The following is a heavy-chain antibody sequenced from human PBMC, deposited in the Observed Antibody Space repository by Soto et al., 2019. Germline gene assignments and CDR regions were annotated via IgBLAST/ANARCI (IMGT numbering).Heavy chain of an antibody. D-gene: IGHD6-6*01. CDR2: INAGNGNT. Sequence: ASVKVSCKASGYTFTSYAMHWVRQAPGQRLEWMGWINAGNGNTKYSQKFQGRVTITRDTSASTAYMELSSLRSEDTAVYYCARGAVAARPLRYWGQGTMVTVYS. J-gene: IGHJ4*02. CDR1: GYTFTSYA. V-gene: IGHV1-3*01. CDR3: ARGAVAARPLRY.